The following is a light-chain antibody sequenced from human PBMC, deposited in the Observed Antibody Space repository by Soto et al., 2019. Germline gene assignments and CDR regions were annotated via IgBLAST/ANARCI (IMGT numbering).Light chain of an antibody. V-gene: IGKV3-11*01. CDR3: QQRSNWPS. CDR2: DAS. Sequence: EIVLTQSPATPSLSPGERATLSCRASQSVSSYLAWYQQKPGQAPRLLIYDASNRATGIPARFSGSGSGTDFTLTISSLEHEDFAVYYCQQRSNWPSFGQGTKLEIK. CDR1: QSVSSY. J-gene: IGKJ2*01.